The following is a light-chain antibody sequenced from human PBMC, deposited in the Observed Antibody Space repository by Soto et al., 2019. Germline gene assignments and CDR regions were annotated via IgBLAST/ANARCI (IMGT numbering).Light chain of an antibody. J-gene: IGKJ1*01. CDR3: LQYNNWWT. V-gene: IGKV3-20*01. CDR1: QTVNSDY. CDR2: ATS. Sequence: EIVLTQSPGTLSLSPGETATLSCRASQTVNSDYLAWFQQRPGQAPRLLIFATSRRATDIPDRFSGSGSGTDFTLAIRRLEPEDFAVYYCLQYNNWWTFGQGTKVDIK.